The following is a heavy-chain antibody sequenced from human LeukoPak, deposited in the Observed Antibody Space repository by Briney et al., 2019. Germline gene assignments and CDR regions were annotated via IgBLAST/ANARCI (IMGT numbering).Heavy chain of an antibody. CDR3: AKDQLGYSSSWYYFDY. CDR2: ISGSGGST. J-gene: IGHJ4*02. CDR1: GFTFSSYA. Sequence: GGSLRLSCAASGFTFSSYAMHWVRQAPGKGLEWVSAISGSGGSTYYADSVKGRFTISRDNSKNTLYLQMNSLRAEDTAVYYCAKDQLGYSSSWYYFDYWGQGTLVTVSS. D-gene: IGHD6-13*01. V-gene: IGHV3-23*01.